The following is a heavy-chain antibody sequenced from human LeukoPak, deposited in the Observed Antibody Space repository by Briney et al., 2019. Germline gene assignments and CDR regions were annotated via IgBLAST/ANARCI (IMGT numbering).Heavy chain of an antibody. CDR3: AGSPKYSSSWFEYFQH. CDR2: ISHDGSNK. CDR1: GFTFSSYA. D-gene: IGHD6-13*01. J-gene: IGHJ1*01. V-gene: IGHV3-30*01. Sequence: AGGSLRLSCAASGFTFSSYAMHWVRQAPGKGLEWVAAISHDGSNKYHADSVKGRFTISRDNSKNTVYLQMNSLRAEDTAVYFCAGSPKYSSSWFEYFQHWGQGTLVTVSS.